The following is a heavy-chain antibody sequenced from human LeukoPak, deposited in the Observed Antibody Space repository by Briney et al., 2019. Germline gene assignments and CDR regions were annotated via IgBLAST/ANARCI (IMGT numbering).Heavy chain of an antibody. CDR1: GFSFSTYS. CDR2: INGRSSVI. J-gene: IGHJ6*02. Sequence: GGSLRLSCAASGFSFSTYSMSWVRQAPGKGLEWISYINGRSSVIYYADSVKGRFTISRDNDKNALNLHMTSLTDDDTAVYYCAKTGGSSGGTDVWGRGTTVTVSS. D-gene: IGHD3-10*01. CDR3: AKTGGSSGGTDV. V-gene: IGHV3-48*02.